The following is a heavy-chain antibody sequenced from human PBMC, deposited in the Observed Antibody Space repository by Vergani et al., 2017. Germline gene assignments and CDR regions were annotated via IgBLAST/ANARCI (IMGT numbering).Heavy chain of an antibody. CDR3: ARRSRGEGYREPDT. Sequence: QVQLQESGPGLVKPSQTLSLTCTVSGASMRRVGYYWTWIRQSAGKRLEWIGDILGSGTGNYNPSFQGRVSMSVATSKNQFSLTLSSVNATDTAVYYCARRSRGEGYREPDTWGKGTRVTVSS. D-gene: IGHD3-22*01. CDR1: GASMRRVGYY. J-gene: IGHJ5*02. CDR2: ILGSGTG. V-gene: IGHV4-61*02.